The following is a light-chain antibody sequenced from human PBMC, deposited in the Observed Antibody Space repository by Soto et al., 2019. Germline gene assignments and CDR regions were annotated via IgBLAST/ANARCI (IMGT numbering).Light chain of an antibody. Sequence: NFMLTQPHSVSESPGKTVIISCTRSSGSIASTYVQWYRQRPGSAPTTVIYEDDQRPSGVPDRFSGSIDSSSNSASLTISGLETEDEADYYCQSYDSSNLWIFGGGTQLTVL. J-gene: IGLJ3*02. V-gene: IGLV6-57*04. CDR1: SGSIASTY. CDR3: QSYDSSNLWI. CDR2: EDD.